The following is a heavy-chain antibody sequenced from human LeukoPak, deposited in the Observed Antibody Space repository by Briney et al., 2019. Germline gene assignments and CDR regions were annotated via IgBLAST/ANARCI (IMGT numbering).Heavy chain of an antibody. CDR1: GGSISSGSYY. Sequence: TLSLTCTVSGGSISSGSYYWSWIRQPAGKGLEWIGRIYTSGSTNYNPSLKSRVIISVDTSKNQFSLELSSVTAADTAVYYCARVAAKTVDYWGQGTLVTVSS. CDR3: ARVAAKTVDY. V-gene: IGHV4-61*02. D-gene: IGHD2-15*01. J-gene: IGHJ4*02. CDR2: IYTSGST.